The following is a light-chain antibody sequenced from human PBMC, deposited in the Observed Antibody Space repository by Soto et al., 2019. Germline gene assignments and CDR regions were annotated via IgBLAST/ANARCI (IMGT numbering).Light chain of an antibody. V-gene: IGLV3-9*01. J-gene: IGLJ1*01. CDR2: RDS. CDR1: NIGTKN. Sequence: SYELTQPLSVSVALGQTARITCGRNNIGTKNVHWYQQKPGQAPVLVIYRDSNRPSGIPERFSGSNSGNTATLTISRAQAGDEADYYCQVWDSSTGVLGTGTKVTVL. CDR3: QVWDSSTGV.